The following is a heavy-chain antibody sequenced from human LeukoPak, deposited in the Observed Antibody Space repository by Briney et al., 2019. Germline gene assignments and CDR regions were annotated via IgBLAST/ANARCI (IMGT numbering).Heavy chain of an antibody. CDR2: ISSSGSTI. Sequence: GGSLRLSCAASGFTFSSYEMNWVRQAPGKELEWVSYISSSGSTIYYADSVKGRFTISRDNAKNSLYLQMNSLRAEDTAVYYCAELGITMIGGVWGKGTTVTISS. D-gene: IGHD3-10*02. V-gene: IGHV3-48*03. CDR3: AELGITMIGGV. CDR1: GFTFSSYE. J-gene: IGHJ6*04.